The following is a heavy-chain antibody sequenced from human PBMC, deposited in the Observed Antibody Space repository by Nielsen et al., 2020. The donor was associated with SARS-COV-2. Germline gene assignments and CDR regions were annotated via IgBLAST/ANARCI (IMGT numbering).Heavy chain of an antibody. J-gene: IGHJ4*02. D-gene: IGHD6-13*01. CDR1: GNAFTSHP. CDR3: AREGSSWSFDY. V-gene: IGHV1-3*01. CDR2: INAGNGNT. Sequence: ASVKVSCKASGNAFTSHPIHWVRQAPGQRPEWMGWINAGNGNTKYSEKFQGRVTITRDTSASTIYMDLSSLRSDDTAVYYCAREGSSWSFDYWGQGTLVTVSS.